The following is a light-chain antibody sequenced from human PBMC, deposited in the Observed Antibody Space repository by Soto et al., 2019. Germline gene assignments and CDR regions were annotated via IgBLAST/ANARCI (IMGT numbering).Light chain of an antibody. J-gene: IGKJ1*01. Sequence: EIVLTQSPVTLSLSPGDRATLSCRASQSVSSSYLAWYQQKPGQAPRLLIYGASSRATGIPDRFSGSGSGTEFTLTISSLQPDDFATYYCQQYDSYSATFGQGTKVDIK. V-gene: IGKV3-20*01. CDR3: QQYDSYSAT. CDR2: GAS. CDR1: QSVSSSY.